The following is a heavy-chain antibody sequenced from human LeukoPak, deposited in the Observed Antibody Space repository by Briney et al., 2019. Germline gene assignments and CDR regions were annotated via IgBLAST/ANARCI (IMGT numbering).Heavy chain of an antibody. D-gene: IGHD4-23*01. CDR2: ISGSGGST. J-gene: IGHJ3*02. V-gene: IGHV3-23*01. CDR3: AKDSEATITPLSAFDI. Sequence: GGSLRLSCAASGFSFRNYAISWVRQAPGKGLEWVTSISGSGGSTYSADSVKGRFTISRENSNNTLYLQMNSLRADDTAMYYCAKDSEATITPLSAFDIWGQGTMVTVSS. CDR1: GFSFRNYA.